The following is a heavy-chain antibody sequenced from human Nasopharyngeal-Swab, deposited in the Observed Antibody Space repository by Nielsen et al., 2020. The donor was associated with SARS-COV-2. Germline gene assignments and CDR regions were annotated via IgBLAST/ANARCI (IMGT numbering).Heavy chain of an antibody. CDR3: ARGVEDGVPYYYYGMDV. V-gene: IGHV3-21*01. CDR1: GFTFSSYS. CDR2: ISSSSSYI. D-gene: IGHD3-3*01. Sequence: GESLKISCAASGFTFSSYSMSWVRQAPGKGLEWVSSISSSSSYIYYADSVKGRFTISRDNAKNSLYLQMNSLRAEDTAVYYCARGVEDGVPYYYYGMDVWGQGTTVTVSS. J-gene: IGHJ6*02.